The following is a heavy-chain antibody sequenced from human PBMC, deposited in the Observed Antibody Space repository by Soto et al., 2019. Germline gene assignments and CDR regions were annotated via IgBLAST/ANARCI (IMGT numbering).Heavy chain of an antibody. D-gene: IGHD6-13*01. CDR1: GGSISSYY. V-gene: IGHV4-59*01. J-gene: IGHJ4*02. CDR2: IYYSGST. CDR3: ARGTALVRAFDY. Sequence: ETLSLTCTVSGGSISSYYWSWIRQPPGKGLEWIGYIYYSGSTNYNPSLKSRVTISVDTSKNQFSLKLSSVTAADTAVYYCARGTALVRAFDYWGQGTLVTVS.